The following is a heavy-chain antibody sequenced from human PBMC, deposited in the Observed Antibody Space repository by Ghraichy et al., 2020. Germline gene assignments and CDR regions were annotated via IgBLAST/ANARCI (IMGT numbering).Heavy chain of an antibody. J-gene: IGHJ4*02. CDR3: ARDKRYGGNRGPDY. CDR1: GGSISSGGYY. D-gene: IGHD4-23*01. Sequence: SETLSLTCTVSGGSISSGGYYWSWIRQHPGKGLEWIGYIYYSGSTYYNPSLKSRVTISVDTSKNQFSLKLSSVTAADTAVYYCARDKRYGGNRGPDYWGQGTLVTVSS. CDR2: IYYSGST. V-gene: IGHV4-31*03.